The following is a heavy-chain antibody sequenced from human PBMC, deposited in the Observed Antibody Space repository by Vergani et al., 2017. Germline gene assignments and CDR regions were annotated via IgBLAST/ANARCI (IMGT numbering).Heavy chain of an antibody. V-gene: IGHV3-30*18. CDR1: GFTFSSYG. J-gene: IGHJ5*02. CDR2: MSYDGSNK. D-gene: IGHD2-15*01. Sequence: QVQLVESGGGVVQPGRSLRLSCAASGFTFSSYGMHWVRQAPGKGLEWVAVMSYDGSNKYYADSVKGRFTISRDNSKNTLYLQMNSLRAEDTAVYYCAKVLTRYCSGGSCYYDLDPWGQGTLVTVSS. CDR3: AKVLTRYCSGGSCYYDLDP.